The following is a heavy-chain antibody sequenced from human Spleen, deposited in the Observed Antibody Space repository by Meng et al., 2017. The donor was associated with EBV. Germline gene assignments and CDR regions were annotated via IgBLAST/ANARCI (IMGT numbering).Heavy chain of an antibody. CDR2: INEYGSIT. Sequence: LGDVGGSLVEPGGSWSVSCEVSEFTFSGYWMHWVRQVPGEGLVWVSRINEYGSITNYADSVKGRFTISRDNAKNTLYLQMNSLRAEDTGLYFCSRDLAGSDDSWGQGTLVTVSS. J-gene: IGHJ5*01. CDR1: EFTFSGYW. D-gene: IGHD1-14*01. V-gene: IGHV3-74*01. CDR3: SRDLAGSDDS.